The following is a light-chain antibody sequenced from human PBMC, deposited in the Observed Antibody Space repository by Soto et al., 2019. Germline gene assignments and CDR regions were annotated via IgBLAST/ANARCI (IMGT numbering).Light chain of an antibody. Sequence: EIVLAQSPGTLSLSPGERSTLSCRASQSVSNNYLAWYQQKPGQAPRLLIYGPSNRATGIPDRFSGSGSGTDFTLTISRLEPEDFAVYYCQQYGSSGTFGQGTKVAIK. CDR1: QSVSNNY. V-gene: IGKV3-20*01. CDR2: GPS. J-gene: IGKJ1*01. CDR3: QQYGSSGT.